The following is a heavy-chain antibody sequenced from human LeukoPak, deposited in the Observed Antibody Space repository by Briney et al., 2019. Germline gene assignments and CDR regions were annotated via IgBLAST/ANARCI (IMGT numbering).Heavy chain of an antibody. CDR3: VRSNWQFDL. D-gene: IGHD7-27*01. J-gene: IGHJ4*02. CDR2: ISGDGSTT. V-gene: IGHV3-74*01. Sequence: GGSLRLSCVASGFTFSNFRMHWVRQGPGKGLVWVSRISGDGSTTDHADSVKGRFTISRDNAKNTLYLQMNSLRAEDTAVYYCVRSNWQFDLWGQGTPVTVSS. CDR1: GFTFSNFR.